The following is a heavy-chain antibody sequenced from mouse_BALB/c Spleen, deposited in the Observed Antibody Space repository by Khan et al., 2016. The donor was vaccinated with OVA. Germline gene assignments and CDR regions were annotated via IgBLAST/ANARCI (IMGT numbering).Heavy chain of an antibody. CDR2: IYPGNGYT. CDR1: GSTFTSYG. J-gene: IGHJ2*01. V-gene: IGHV1S134*01. Sequence: VXLQESGAELGRPGSSVKLSCKTSGSTFTSYGIKWVKQRPGQGLEWIGYIYPGNGYTEYNEKFQGKAILTSDTSSNTAYMQLRSLTSEDSAIYFCTTAYYRYYFDYWGQGTTLTVSS. D-gene: IGHD2-12*01. CDR3: TTAYYRYYFDY.